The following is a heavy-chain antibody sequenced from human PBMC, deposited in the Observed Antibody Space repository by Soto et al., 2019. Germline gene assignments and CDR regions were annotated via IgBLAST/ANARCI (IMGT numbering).Heavy chain of an antibody. V-gene: IGHV4-39*01. Sequence: QLQLQESGPGLVKPSETLSLTCTVSGGSISSSSYYWGWIRQPPGKGLEWIGSIYYSGSTYYNPSLKSRVTISVDTSKNQFSLKLSSVTAADTAVYYCARHWGQVGYDSSGYWPLDYWGQGTLVTVSS. CDR2: IYYSGST. J-gene: IGHJ4*02. CDR3: ARHWGQVGYDSSGYWPLDY. CDR1: GGSISSSSYY. D-gene: IGHD3-22*01.